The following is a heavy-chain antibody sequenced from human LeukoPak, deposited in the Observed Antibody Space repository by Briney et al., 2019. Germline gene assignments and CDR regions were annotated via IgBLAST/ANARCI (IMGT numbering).Heavy chain of an antibody. CDR2: IYFNGGST. V-gene: IGHV4-39*01. Sequence: PSETLSLTCTVSGGSISNNIYYWAWIRQPPGKGLEWIGSIYFNGGSTYYNPSLKTRATISIDTSKNQFSLNLRSVTAADTAVYYCASPLYNSWDWFDPWGQGTLVTVSS. D-gene: IGHD6-6*01. CDR1: GGSISNNIYY. CDR3: ASPLYNSWDWFDP. J-gene: IGHJ5*02.